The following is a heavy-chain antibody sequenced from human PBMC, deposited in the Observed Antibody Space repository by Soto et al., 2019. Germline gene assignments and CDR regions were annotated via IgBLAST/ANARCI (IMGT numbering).Heavy chain of an antibody. CDR2: ISYDGSDN. J-gene: IGHJ1*01. Sequence: QVQLVESGGGVVQPGRSLRLSCAASGFTFSSYGMHWVRQAPGKGLEWVAVISYDGSDNYYADSVQGRFTISRDNSNNTLYLQMDSLRAEDTAVYYCAKGVVVDTTYFQHWGQGTLVTVSS. D-gene: IGHD2-15*01. CDR1: GFTFSSYG. CDR3: AKGVVVDTTYFQH. V-gene: IGHV3-30*18.